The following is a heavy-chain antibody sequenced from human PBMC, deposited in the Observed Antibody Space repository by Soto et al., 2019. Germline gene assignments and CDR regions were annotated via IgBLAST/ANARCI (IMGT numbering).Heavy chain of an antibody. D-gene: IGHD3-10*01. Sequence: QVQLVQSGAEVKKPGASVKVSCKASGYTFTSYYMHWVRQAPGQGLEWMGIINPSGGSTSYAQKFPGRVTMTRDTSTSTVYMELSSLRSEDTAVYYCARQEDYYYGAGSSSRYFDYWGQGTLVTVSS. V-gene: IGHV1-46*03. J-gene: IGHJ4*02. CDR3: ARQEDYYYGAGSSSRYFDY. CDR1: GYTFTSYY. CDR2: INPSGGST.